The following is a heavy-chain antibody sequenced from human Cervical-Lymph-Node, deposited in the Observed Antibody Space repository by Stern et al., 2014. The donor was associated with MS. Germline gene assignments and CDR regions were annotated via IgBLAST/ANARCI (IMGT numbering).Heavy chain of an antibody. Sequence: QLQLQESGPGPVKPSETLSLTCALSGGSISSSGYSWAWIRQPPGKGLEWIGSIYYSGSTSYNPSLKSRVTISVDTSKTQFPLKLSTVTAADTAVYYCAQMMAAAGIGWFDPWGQGTLVTVSS. CDR2: IYYSGST. V-gene: IGHV4-39*01. D-gene: IGHD6-13*01. CDR1: GGSISSSGYS. J-gene: IGHJ5*02. CDR3: AQMMAAAGIGWFDP.